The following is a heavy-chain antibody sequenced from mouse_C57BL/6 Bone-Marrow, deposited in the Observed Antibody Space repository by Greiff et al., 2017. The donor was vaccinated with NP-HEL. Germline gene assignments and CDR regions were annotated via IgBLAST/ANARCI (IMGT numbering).Heavy chain of an antibody. CDR2: IYPRSGNT. D-gene: IGHD2-4*01. Sequence: QVQLQQSGAELARPGASVKLSCKASGYTFTSYGISWVKQRTGQGLEWIGEIYPRSGNTYYNEQFKGKATLTADKSSSTAYMELRSLTSEDSAVYFCARRDYDYGYAMDYWGQGTSVTVSS. V-gene: IGHV1-81*01. CDR3: ARRDYDYGYAMDY. J-gene: IGHJ4*01. CDR1: GYTFTSYG.